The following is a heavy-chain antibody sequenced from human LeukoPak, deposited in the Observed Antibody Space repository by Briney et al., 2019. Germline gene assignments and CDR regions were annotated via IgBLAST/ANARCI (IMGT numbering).Heavy chain of an antibody. J-gene: IGHJ4*02. D-gene: IGHD1-26*01. CDR3: ARVGEGAAKD. CDR1: GFTFSSYS. V-gene: IGHV3-53*01. CDR2: IYSGGST. Sequence: GGSLRLSCAASGFTFSSYSMNWVRQAPGKGLEWVSFIYSGGSTYYADSVKGRFTISSDNSKSTLYLQMNSLRVEDTAVYYCARVGEGAAKDWGQGTLVTVSS.